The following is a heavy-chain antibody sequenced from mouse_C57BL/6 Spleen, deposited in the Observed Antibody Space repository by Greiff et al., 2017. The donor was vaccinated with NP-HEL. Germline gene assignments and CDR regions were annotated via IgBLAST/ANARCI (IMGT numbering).Heavy chain of an antibody. J-gene: IGHJ1*03. D-gene: IGHD1-1*01. CDR3: ASSYYYGSSPWYFDV. V-gene: IGHV1-69*01. CDR1: GYTFTSYW. CDR2: IDPSDSYT. Sequence: QVQLQQSGAELVMPGASVKLSCKASGYTFTSYWMHWVKQRPGQGLEWIGEIDPSDSYTNYNQKFKGKSTLTVDKSSSTAYMQLSSLTSEDSAVYYCASSYYYGSSPWYFDVWGTGTTVTVSS.